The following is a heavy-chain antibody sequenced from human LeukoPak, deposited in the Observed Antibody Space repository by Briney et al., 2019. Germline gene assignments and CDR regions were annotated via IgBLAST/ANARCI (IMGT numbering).Heavy chain of an antibody. D-gene: IGHD5-18*01. J-gene: IGHJ4*02. CDR1: AYSISSGFY. CDR2: IYYSGST. CDR3: AREGYSYGLPLDY. Sequence: PSETLSLTCTVSAYSISSGFYWGWIRQPPGKGLEWIGSIYYSGSTYYNPSLKSRVTISVDTSKNQFSLKLSSVTAADTAVYYCAREGYSYGLPLDYWGQGTLVTVSS. V-gene: IGHV4-38-2*02.